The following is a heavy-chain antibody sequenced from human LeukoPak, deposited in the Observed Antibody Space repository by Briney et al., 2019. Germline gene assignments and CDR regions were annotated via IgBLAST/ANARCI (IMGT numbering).Heavy chain of an antibody. CDR2: ISSSSSYI. V-gene: IGHV3-21*01. Sequence: GGSLRLSCAASGFTFSSYSMNWVRQAPGKGLEWVSSISSSSSYIYYADSVKGRFTISRDNSKNTLYLQMNSLRAEDTAVYYCARGADTAIVTGFDYWGQGTLVTVSS. J-gene: IGHJ4*02. D-gene: IGHD5-18*01. CDR1: GFTFSSYS. CDR3: ARGADTAIVTGFDY.